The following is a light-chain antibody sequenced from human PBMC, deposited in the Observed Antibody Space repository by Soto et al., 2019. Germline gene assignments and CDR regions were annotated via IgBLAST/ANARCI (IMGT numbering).Light chain of an antibody. J-gene: IGLJ1*01. Sequence: QSALTQPPSVSAAPGQKVTISCSGSSSNIGGNSVSWYRQLPGTAPKLLIYDDNKRPSGIPDRFSGSKSGTSATLGITGFQTGDEADYYCGSWDSSLSAYVFGTGTQLTVL. CDR3: GSWDSSLSAYV. CDR1: SSNIGGNS. V-gene: IGLV1-51*01. CDR2: DDN.